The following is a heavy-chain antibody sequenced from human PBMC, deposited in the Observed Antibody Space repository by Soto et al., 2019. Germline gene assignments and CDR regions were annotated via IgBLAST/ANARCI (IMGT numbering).Heavy chain of an antibody. D-gene: IGHD3-10*01. Sequence: ASVKVSCKASGDTFSNYAMHWVRQAPGQRLEWMGRINAGSDNTKYSQKFQGRVTITKDTSATTTYMELSSLRSEDTAVYYCATSRGSGSSYIWFDPWGQGTLVTVSS. CDR2: INAGSDNT. V-gene: IGHV1-3*01. CDR3: ATSRGSGSSYIWFDP. J-gene: IGHJ5*02. CDR1: GDTFSNYA.